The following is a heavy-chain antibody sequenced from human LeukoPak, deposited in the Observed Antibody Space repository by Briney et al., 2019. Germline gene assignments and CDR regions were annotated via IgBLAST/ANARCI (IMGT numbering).Heavy chain of an antibody. J-gene: IGHJ3*02. D-gene: IGHD6-13*01. CDR1: GFTFTSYG. V-gene: IGHV3-30*02. Sequence: HPGGSLRLSCAASGFTFTSYGMNWVRQAPGKGLEWVAFIRYDGSNQYYADSVKGRFTISRDNSKNTLYLQMNSLRAEDTAVYYCAKETGAAGSHAFDIWGQGTMVTVSS. CDR2: IRYDGSNQ. CDR3: AKETGAAGSHAFDI.